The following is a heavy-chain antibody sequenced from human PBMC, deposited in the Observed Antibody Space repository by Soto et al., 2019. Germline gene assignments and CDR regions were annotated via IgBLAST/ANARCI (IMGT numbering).Heavy chain of an antibody. V-gene: IGHV5-10-1*01. J-gene: IGHJ4*02. CDR2: IDPTDSYT. Sequence: PGESLKISCQASGYSFTTYWISWVRQMPGKGLECMGRIDPTDSYTDYGPSFEGHVTMSVDRSINTAYLEWSSLMASDSAMDYWARLALAQDSRCNRNFDCWGRVTLGTVGS. CDR1: GYSFTTYW. D-gene: IGHD3-22*01. CDR3: ARLALAQDSRCNRNFDC.